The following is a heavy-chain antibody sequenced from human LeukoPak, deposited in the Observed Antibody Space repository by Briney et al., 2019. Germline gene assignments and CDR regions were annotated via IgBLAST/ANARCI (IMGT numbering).Heavy chain of an antibody. CDR3: ARRGLTLRTWYFDL. D-gene: IGHD3-10*01. CDR2: TIHRGST. CDR1: GYSVSSGYF. Sequence: PSVTLSLTCAVSGYSVSSGYFWGWIRQSAGKGLEWIGSTIHRGSTYHNPPLMRRVTISLDSSKNQLSLKLRSVTAADTAIYYCARRGLTLRTWYFDLWGRGTLVAVSS. V-gene: IGHV4-38-2*01. J-gene: IGHJ2*01.